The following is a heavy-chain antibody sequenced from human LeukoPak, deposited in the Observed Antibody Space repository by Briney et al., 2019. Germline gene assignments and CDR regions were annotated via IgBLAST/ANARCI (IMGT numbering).Heavy chain of an antibody. V-gene: IGHV1-24*01. CDR1: GYTLTELS. J-gene: IGHJ6*03. CDR2: FDPEDGET. Sequence: GASVKVSCKVSGYTLTELSMHWVRQAPGKGLEWMGGFDPEDGETIYAQKFQGRVTMTEDTSTDTAYMELSSLRSEDTAVYYCARVGRSREDYTLYYYYMDVWGHGTTVTISS. CDR3: ARVGRSREDYTLYYYYMDV. D-gene: IGHD5-24*01.